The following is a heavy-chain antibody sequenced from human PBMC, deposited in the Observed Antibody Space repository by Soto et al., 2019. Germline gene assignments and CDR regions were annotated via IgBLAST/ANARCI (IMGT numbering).Heavy chain of an antibody. CDR1: GFTFSSYS. D-gene: IGHD3-22*01. CDR2: ISSSSSYI. CDR3: ARDHPPHYYDSSGPLDY. V-gene: IGHV3-21*01. J-gene: IGHJ4*02. Sequence: GGSLRLSCAASGFTFSSYSMNWVRQAPGKGLEWVSSISSSSSYIYYEDSVKGRFTISRDNAKNSLYLPMNSLRAEDTAVYYCARDHPPHYYDSSGPLDYWGQGTLVTVSS.